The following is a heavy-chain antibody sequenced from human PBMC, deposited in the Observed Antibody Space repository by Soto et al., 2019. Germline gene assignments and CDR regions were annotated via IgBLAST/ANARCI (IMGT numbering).Heavy chain of an antibody. D-gene: IGHD5-12*01. J-gene: IGHJ6*02. Sequence: QVQLVQSGAEVKKPGASVKVSCKASGYTFTRSGISWVRQAPGQGLEWMGWISTYNGDTNYAQTFQGRVTMTTATPTSTVSMEVRSLRSDDTAVYYCAREGVAPYYYYGMDVWGQETPVTVSS. CDR1: GYTFTRSG. V-gene: IGHV1-18*01. CDR2: ISTYNGDT. CDR3: AREGVAPYYYYGMDV.